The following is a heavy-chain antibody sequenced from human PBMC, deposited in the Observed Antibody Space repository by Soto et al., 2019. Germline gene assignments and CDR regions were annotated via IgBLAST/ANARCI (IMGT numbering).Heavy chain of an antibody. CDR3: VRDGTKTLRDWFDP. V-gene: IGHV4-59*12. D-gene: IGHD1-1*01. CDR2: IYYTGST. CDR1: GGSISSNY. J-gene: IGHJ5*02. Sequence: SETLSLTCIVSGGSISSNYWSWIRQPPGKGLEWIGYIYYTGSTNFNPSLKNRVIISVDTSKNQFSLRLRSVTAADTAVYYCVRDGTKTLRDWFDPWGQGISVTVSS.